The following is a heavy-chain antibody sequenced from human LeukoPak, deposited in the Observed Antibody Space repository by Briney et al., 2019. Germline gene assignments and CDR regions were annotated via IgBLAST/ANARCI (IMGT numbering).Heavy chain of an antibody. D-gene: IGHD2-21*02. CDR3: ARLQVHCGGDCYTRWFDP. CDR2: IYSSGST. Sequence: PSETLSLTCSVSGGSISNYFWTWIRQPPGKGLEWIGYIYSSGSTYYNPSLKSRVTISVDTSKNRFSLKLSTVTAADTAVYYCARLQVHCGGDCYTRWFDPWGQGTLVTVSS. V-gene: IGHV4-59*08. CDR1: GGSISNYF. J-gene: IGHJ5*02.